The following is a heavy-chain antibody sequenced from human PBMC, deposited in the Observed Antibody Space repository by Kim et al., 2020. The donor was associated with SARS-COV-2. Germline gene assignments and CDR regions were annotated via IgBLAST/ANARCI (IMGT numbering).Heavy chain of an antibody. Sequence: ASVKVSCKASGYTFTGYYMHWVRQAPGQGLEWMGWINPNSGGTNYAQKFQGWVTMTRDTSISTAYMELSRLRSDDTAVYYCARGNSRYNWNDRPAAGVANWFDPWGQGTLVTVSS. CDR1: GYTFTGYY. CDR2: INPNSGGT. CDR3: ARGNSRYNWNDRPAAGVANWFDP. D-gene: IGHD1-1*01. J-gene: IGHJ5*02. V-gene: IGHV1-2*04.